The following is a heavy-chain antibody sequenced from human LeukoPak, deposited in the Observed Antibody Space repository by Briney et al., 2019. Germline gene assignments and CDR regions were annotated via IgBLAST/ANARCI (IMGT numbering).Heavy chain of an antibody. D-gene: IGHD6-19*01. CDR1: GFTFTSYS. CDR2: ISGGGGST. J-gene: IGHJ3*02. CDR3: AKGEGYSSGWSDAFGI. V-gene: IGHV3-23*01. Sequence: GGSLRLSCAASGFTFTSYSMNWVRQAPGKGLEWVSTISGGGGSTYYADSVKGRFTISRDNSKNTLYLQVNSLRAEDTAVYYCAKGEGYSSGWSDAFGIWGQGTMVTVSS.